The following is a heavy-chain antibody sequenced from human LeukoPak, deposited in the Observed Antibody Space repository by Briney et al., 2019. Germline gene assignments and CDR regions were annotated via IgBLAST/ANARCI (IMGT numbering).Heavy chain of an antibody. J-gene: IGHJ4*02. CDR3: ARGWRYYDSSGYYLLLGY. V-gene: IGHV1-2*02. Sequence: ASVKVSCKASGYTFTGYYMHWVRQAPGQGLEWMGWINPNSGGTNYAQKFQGRVTMTRDTSISTAYMELSRLRSDDTPVYYCARGWRYYDSSGYYLLLGYWGQGTLVTVSS. D-gene: IGHD3-22*01. CDR2: INPNSGGT. CDR1: GYTFTGYY.